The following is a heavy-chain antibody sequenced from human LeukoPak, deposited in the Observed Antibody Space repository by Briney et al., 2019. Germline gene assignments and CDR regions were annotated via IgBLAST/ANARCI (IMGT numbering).Heavy chain of an antibody. D-gene: IGHD4/OR15-4a*01. CDR2: IYSDNT. J-gene: IGHJ4*02. V-gene: IGHV3-53*01. CDR1: GFTFSSYE. CDR3: ARRAGAYSHPYDY. Sequence: GGSLRLSCAASGFTFSSYEMNWVRQTPGKGLEWVSFIYSDNTHYSDSVKGRFTISRDNSKNTLYLQMNSLRAEDTAVYYCARRAGAYSHPYDYWGQGTLVTVSS.